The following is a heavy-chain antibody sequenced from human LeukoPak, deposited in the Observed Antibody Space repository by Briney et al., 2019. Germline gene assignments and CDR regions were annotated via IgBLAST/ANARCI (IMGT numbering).Heavy chain of an antibody. CDR2: ISGSGDST. CDR3: AKAHYIHFLDY. D-gene: IGHD4-11*01. J-gene: IGHJ4*02. CDR1: GFTFTTYA. V-gene: IGHV3-23*01. Sequence: GGSLRLSCAASGFTFTTYAMSWVRQAPGKGLEWVSAISGSGDSTYYADSVKGRFTISRDNSKNTLYLQVNSLRAKDTAVYYCAKAHYIHFLDYWGQGTQVTVSS.